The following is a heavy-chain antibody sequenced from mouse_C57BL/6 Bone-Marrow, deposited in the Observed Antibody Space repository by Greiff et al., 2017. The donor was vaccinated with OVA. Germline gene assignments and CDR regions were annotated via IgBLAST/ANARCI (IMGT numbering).Heavy chain of an antibody. CDR3: PRERGVTTGWYFDV. Sequence: EVKLVESGGGLVKPGGSLKLSCAASGFTFSSYAMSWVRQTPEKRLEWVATISDGGSYTYYPDNVKGRFTISRDNAKNNLYLQMSHLKSEDTAMYYCPRERGVTTGWYFDVWGTGTTVTVSS. CDR2: ISDGGSYT. V-gene: IGHV5-4*01. CDR1: GFTFSSYA. D-gene: IGHD2-2*01. J-gene: IGHJ1*03.